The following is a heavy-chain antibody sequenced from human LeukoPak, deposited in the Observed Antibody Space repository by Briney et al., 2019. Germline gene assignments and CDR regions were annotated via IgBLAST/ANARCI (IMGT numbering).Heavy chain of an antibody. CDR3: ARDISVKGDAFDI. Sequence: PSETLSLTCTVSGGSISSSDYLWGWIRQPPGKELEWIGSISYSGTTYYNPSLKSRVTISVDTSKNEFSLKLSSVTAADTAVYYCARDISVKGDAFDIWGQGTMVTVSS. D-gene: IGHD3-16*02. CDR2: ISYSGTT. V-gene: IGHV4-39*07. J-gene: IGHJ3*02. CDR1: GGSISSSDYL.